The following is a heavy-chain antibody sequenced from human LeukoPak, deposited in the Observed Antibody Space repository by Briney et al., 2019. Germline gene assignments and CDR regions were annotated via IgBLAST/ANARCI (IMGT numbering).Heavy chain of an antibody. D-gene: IGHD1-7*01. CDR1: GFTFSSYA. J-gene: IGHJ3*02. Sequence: GGSLRLSCAASGFTFSSYAMSWVRQAPGKGLEWVSAISGSGGSTYYADSVKGRFTISRDNSKNTLYLQMNSPRAEDTAVYYCAKGSRNYGAFDIWGQGTMVTVSS. CDR3: AKGSRNYGAFDI. CDR2: ISGSGGST. V-gene: IGHV3-23*01.